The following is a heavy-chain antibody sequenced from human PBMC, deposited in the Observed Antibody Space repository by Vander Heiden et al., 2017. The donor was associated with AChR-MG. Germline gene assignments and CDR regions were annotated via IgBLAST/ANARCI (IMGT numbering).Heavy chain of an antibody. CDR2: IFHSGNT. CDR3: ARIWHSGYSVTPHAFDM. Sequence: QVHLLESGPGLVKPSGSLSLTCAVSGGSVSGSNWCTWVRQSPGRGLGWIGEIFHSGNTNYNPSLKSRVTISLDKSKNQFSLNLDSVTAADTAVYYCARIWHSGYSVTPHAFDMWGQGTMVTVSS. V-gene: IGHV4-4*02. D-gene: IGHD5-12*01. J-gene: IGHJ3*02. CDR1: GGSVSGSNW.